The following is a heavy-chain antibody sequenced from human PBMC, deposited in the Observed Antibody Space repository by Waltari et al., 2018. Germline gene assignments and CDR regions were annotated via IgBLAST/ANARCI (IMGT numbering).Heavy chain of an antibody. CDR3: ATVAHCGGECYSGLDY. CDR2: FEPEDGET. CDR1: GYTLTELS. D-gene: IGHD2-21*01. V-gene: IGHV1-24*01. Sequence: VQLVQSGAEVKKPGATVKISCKVSGYTLTELSMPWVRQAPGKGIEGMGGFEPEDGETIYAQKFQGRGTMTEDTSTDTAYMELSSLRSEDTAVYYCATVAHCGGECYSGLDYWGQGTLVTVSS. J-gene: IGHJ4*02.